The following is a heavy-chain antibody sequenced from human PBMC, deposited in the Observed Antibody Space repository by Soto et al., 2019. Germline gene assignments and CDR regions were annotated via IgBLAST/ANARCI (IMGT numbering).Heavy chain of an antibody. CDR2: INHSGST. Sequence: SETLSLTCAGYGGSFSGYYWSWIRQPPGKGLERIGKINHSGSTNYAPSLKSRVTISVDNSQNKFSLKLSAVTAADTAVYYCARGCFKYYDILTRNWFDPWGQGTLVTVSS. V-gene: IGHV4-34*01. J-gene: IGHJ5*02. D-gene: IGHD3-9*01. CDR3: ARGCFKYYDILTRNWFDP. CDR1: GGSFSGYY.